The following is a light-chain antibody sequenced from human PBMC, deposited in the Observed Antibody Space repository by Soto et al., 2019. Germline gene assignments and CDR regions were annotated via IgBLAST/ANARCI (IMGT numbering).Light chain of an antibody. Sequence: QSALTQPPSVSGSPGQSVAISCIGDSSDVGSYNRVSWYHQSPGTAPKLIIYEVTTRPSGVPDRFSGSKSGNTASLTISGLQAEDEADYYCNSYTISGTYVFGTGTKLTVL. CDR2: EVT. CDR3: NSYTISGTYV. J-gene: IGLJ1*01. CDR1: SSDVGSYNR. V-gene: IGLV2-18*02.